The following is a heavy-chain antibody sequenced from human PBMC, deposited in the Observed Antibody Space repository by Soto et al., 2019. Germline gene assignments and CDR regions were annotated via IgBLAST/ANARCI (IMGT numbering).Heavy chain of an antibody. CDR2: ISYDGSNK. CDR1: GFTFSSYA. J-gene: IGHJ6*02. V-gene: IGHV3-30-3*01. CDR3: ARGIQLSLIYYNGMDV. Sequence: GGSLRLSCAASGFTFSSYAMHWVRQAPGKGLEWVAVISYDGSNKYYADSVKGRFTISRDNSKNTLYLQMNSLRAEDTAVYYCARGIQLSLIYYNGMDVWRQGTTVTVSS. D-gene: IGHD5-18*01.